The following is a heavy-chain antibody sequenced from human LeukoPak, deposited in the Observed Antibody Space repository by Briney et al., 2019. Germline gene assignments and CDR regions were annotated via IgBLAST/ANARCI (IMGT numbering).Heavy chain of an antibody. CDR1: GFTFSSYW. CDR3: ARDLRGSDWAPVDY. CDR2: INSDGIST. J-gene: IGHJ4*02. V-gene: IGHV3-74*01. D-gene: IGHD6-19*01. Sequence: PGGSLRLSCAASGFTFSSYWMHWVPQAPGKGRVWVSRINSDGISTSYADSVKGRFTISRDNARNTLYLQMNSLRAEDTAVYYCARDLRGSDWAPVDYWGQGTLVTVSS.